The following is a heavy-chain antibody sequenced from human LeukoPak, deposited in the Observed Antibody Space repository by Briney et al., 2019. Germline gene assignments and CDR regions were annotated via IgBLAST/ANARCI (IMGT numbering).Heavy chain of an antibody. V-gene: IGHV1-69*13. CDR2: IIPIFGTA. Sequence: ASVKVSCKASGGTFSSYAISWVRQAPGQGLEWMGGIIPIFGTANYAQKFQGRVTITADESTSTAYMELSSLRSEDTAVYYCARAPGITMVRGADNYYYYYGMDVWGQGTTVIVSS. J-gene: IGHJ6*02. CDR1: GGTFSSYA. CDR3: ARAPGITMVRGADNYYYYYGMDV. D-gene: IGHD3-10*01.